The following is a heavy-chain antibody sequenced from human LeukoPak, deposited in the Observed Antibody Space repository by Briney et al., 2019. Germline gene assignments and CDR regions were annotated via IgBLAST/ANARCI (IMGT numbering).Heavy chain of an antibody. CDR2: ISTSSTYI. CDR3: AASAPRDY. V-gene: IGHV3-21*01. Sequence: PGGSLRLSCAASGFTFSTYSMNWVRQAPGKGLEWVSSISTSSTYIYYADSVKGRFTISRDNAKNSLYLQMSSLRAEDTAVYYCAASAPRDYWGQGTLVTVSS. J-gene: IGHJ4*02. CDR1: GFTFSTYS.